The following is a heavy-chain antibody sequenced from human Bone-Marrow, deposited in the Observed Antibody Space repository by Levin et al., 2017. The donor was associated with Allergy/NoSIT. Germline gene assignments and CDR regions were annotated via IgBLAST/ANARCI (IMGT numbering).Heavy chain of an antibody. J-gene: IGHJ6*02. CDR1: GYHFPTYW. CDR3: ARRTMYSSTVPPAYGLDV. Sequence: GGSLRLSCKGSGYHFPTYWIGWVRQMPGKGLEWMGIIHPSDSDTRYSPSFQGQVTISADISIRTVYLQWSSLKASDTGMYYCARRTMYSSTVPPAYGLDVWGQGTTVTVS. V-gene: IGHV5-51*01. CDR2: IHPSDSDT. D-gene: IGHD2-2*01.